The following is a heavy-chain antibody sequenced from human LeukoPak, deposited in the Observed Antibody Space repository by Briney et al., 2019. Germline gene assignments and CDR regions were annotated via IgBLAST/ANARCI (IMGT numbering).Heavy chain of an antibody. J-gene: IGHJ1*01. V-gene: IGHV3-53*01. D-gene: IGHD6-13*01. CDR1: GFTVSSD. CDR2: IYSAGST. CDR3: ARDRGYGSSWYPLQY. Sequence: GGSLRLSCAASGFTVSSDMSWVRQAPGKGLEWVSVIYSAGSTYYADSVKGRFTISRDNSKNTLYLQMNSLRAEDTAVYYCARDRGYGSSWYPLQYWGQGTLVTVSS.